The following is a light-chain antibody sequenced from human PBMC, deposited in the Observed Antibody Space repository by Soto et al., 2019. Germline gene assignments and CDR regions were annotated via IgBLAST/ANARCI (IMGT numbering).Light chain of an antibody. CDR1: QSVSSY. J-gene: IGKJ4*01. CDR2: DAS. CDR3: QQRSSPLT. Sequence: EIVLTQSPATLSLSPGERATLSCRASQSVSSYLAWYQQKPGQAPRLLIYDASNRATGIPARFSGSGAGTDFTLTISSLEPEDFAVYYCQQRSSPLTFGGRTKVEIK. V-gene: IGKV3-11*01.